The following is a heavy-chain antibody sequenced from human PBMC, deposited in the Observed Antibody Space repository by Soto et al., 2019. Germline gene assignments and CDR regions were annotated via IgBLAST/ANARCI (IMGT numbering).Heavy chain of an antibody. D-gene: IGHD6-6*01. Sequence: KPSETLSLTCTVSGGSISSGGYYWSWIRQHPGKGLEWIGYIYYSGSTYYNPSLKSRVTISVDTSKNQFSLKLSSVTAADTAVYYCARALAARRPTPNHTLYGMDVWGQGTTVTVSS. CDR1: GGSISSGGYY. V-gene: IGHV4-31*03. CDR2: IYYSGST. CDR3: ARALAARRPTPNHTLYGMDV. J-gene: IGHJ6*02.